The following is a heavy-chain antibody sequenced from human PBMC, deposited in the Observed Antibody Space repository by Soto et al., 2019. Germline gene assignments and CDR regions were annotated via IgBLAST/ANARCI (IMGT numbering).Heavy chain of an antibody. CDR1: GYSFTSYW. D-gene: IGHD4-4*01. CDR2: IYPGDSDT. CDR3: ARPADYSNSRDAFDI. V-gene: IGHV5-51*01. J-gene: IGHJ3*02. Sequence: GESLKISCKGSGYSFTSYWIGWVRQMPGKGLEWMGIIYPGDSDTRYSPSFQGQVTISADKAINTACLQWSSLKASDTAMYYCARPADYSNSRDAFDIWGQGTMVTISS.